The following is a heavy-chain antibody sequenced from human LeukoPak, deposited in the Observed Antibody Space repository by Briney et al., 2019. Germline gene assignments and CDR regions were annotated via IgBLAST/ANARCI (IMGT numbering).Heavy chain of an antibody. CDR2: IYYSGST. V-gene: IGHV4-59*08. CDR1: GGSISSYY. CDR3: ASCSGGSCYPSPGAFDI. D-gene: IGHD2-15*01. Sequence: PSETLSLTCTVSGGSISSYYWSWIRQPPGKGLEWIGYIYYSGSTNYNPSLKSRVTISVDTSKNQFSLKLSSVTAADTAVYYCASCSGGSCYPSPGAFDIWGQGTMVTVSS. J-gene: IGHJ3*02.